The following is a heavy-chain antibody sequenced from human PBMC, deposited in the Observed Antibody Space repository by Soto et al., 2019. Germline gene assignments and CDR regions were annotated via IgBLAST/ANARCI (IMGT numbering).Heavy chain of an antibody. Sequence: QVQLQESGPGLVKPSQTLSLICTVSGGFIRSGGYHCSWIRQHPGKGLEWIGYTYYSGSTYYNPSLKGRINISIDTSKNQFSLRLSSVTVADTAVYYCTSFSSTSGDLFDYWGQGTLVTVSS. CDR2: TYYSGST. D-gene: IGHD2-21*02. CDR1: GGFIRSGGYH. V-gene: IGHV4-31*03. J-gene: IGHJ4*02. CDR3: TSFSSTSGDLFDY.